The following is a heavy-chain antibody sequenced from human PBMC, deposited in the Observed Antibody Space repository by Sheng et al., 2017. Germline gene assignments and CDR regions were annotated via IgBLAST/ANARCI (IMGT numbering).Heavy chain of an antibody. V-gene: IGHV4-38-2*01. D-gene: IGHD3-10*01. J-gene: IGHJ3*02. CDR2: IYHSGST. CDR1: GYSISSGYY. CDR3: ARVRPPMVRARGAFDI. Sequence: QVQLQESGPGLVKPSETLSLTCAVSGYSISSGYYWGWIRQPPGKGLEWIGSIYHSGSTYYNPSLKSRVTISVDTSKNQFSLKLSSVTAADTAVYYCARVRPPMVRARGAFDIWGQGTMVTVSS.